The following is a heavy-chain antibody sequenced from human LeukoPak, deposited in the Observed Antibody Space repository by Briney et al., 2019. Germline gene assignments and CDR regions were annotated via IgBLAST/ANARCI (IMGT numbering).Heavy chain of an antibody. V-gene: IGHV4-4*07. CDR2: SMPVGAP. D-gene: IGHD6-6*01. CDR1: VPPSVVTT. J-gene: IGHJ5*02. Sequence: PSETLSSPALSLVPPSVVTTGAGSGSPPGRDWSGLAISMPVGAPTTTSLKSRVTVSIDTSKNQFSLKLDSVTAADTAVYYCARGVSILHRYIAARREEVFDPWGQGTLVTVSS. CDR3: ARGVSILHRYIAARREEVFDP.